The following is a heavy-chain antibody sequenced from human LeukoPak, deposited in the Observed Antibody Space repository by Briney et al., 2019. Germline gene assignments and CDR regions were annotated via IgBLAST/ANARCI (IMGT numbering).Heavy chain of an antibody. Sequence: GGSLRLSCAASGFTFSGYSLTWVRQAPGKGLEWVANIKQDGSEKYYVDSVKGRFTISRDNAKNSLYLQMNSLRAEDTAVYYCARPAYDFWSGYPNDAFDIWGQGTMVTVSS. CDR1: GFTFSGYS. J-gene: IGHJ3*02. CDR2: IKQDGSEK. D-gene: IGHD3-3*01. CDR3: ARPAYDFWSGYPNDAFDI. V-gene: IGHV3-7*03.